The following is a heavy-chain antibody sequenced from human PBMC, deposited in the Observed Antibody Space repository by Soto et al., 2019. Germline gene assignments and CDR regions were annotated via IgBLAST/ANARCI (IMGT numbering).Heavy chain of an antibody. CDR3: ARDSPPVDY. J-gene: IGHJ4*02. V-gene: IGHV1-18*01. CDR1: GYTFSNYG. CDR2: ISAYNGNT. Sequence: QVQLVQSGAEVKKPGASVKVSCKASGYTFSNYGISWVRQAPGQGLEWMGWISAYNGNTKYAQKLQGRVTMTTDTSTTTSYMERRSLRADDTVVYYCARDSPPVDYWGQGTLVTVSS.